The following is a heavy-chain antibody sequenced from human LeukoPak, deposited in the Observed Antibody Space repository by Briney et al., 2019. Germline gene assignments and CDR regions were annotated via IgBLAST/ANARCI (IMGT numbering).Heavy chain of an antibody. D-gene: IGHD2/OR15-2a*01. CDR2: IKSKTDGGTT. V-gene: IGHV3-15*01. CDR1: GFTFNNAW. Sequence: GGSLRLSCAASGFTFNNAWMNWVRQAPGKGLEWVGRIKSKTDGGTTDYAAPVKGRFAISRDDSKNMLYLQMNSLKTEDTAVYYCATGATRLLLVYWGQGALVTVSS. CDR3: ATGATRLLLVY. J-gene: IGHJ4*02.